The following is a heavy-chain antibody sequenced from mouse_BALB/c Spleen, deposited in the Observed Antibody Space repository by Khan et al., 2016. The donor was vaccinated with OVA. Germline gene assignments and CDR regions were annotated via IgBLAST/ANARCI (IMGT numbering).Heavy chain of an antibody. V-gene: IGHV3-6*02. CDR1: GYSITSGYY. J-gene: IGHJ2*03. Sequence: EVQLQESGPGLVKPSQSLSLTCSVTGYSITSGYYWNWIRQFPGNKLEWMGYISYDGSDNCNPSLKNRFSITRDTSKNQFFLKLKSVTTEDTATYYCARGARATYYFDYWGQGTSLTVYS. D-gene: IGHD3-1*01. CDR3: ARGARATYYFDY. CDR2: ISYDGSD.